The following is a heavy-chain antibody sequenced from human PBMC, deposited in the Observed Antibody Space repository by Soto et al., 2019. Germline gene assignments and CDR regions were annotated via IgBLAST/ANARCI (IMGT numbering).Heavy chain of an antibody. CDR1: GGTFSSYT. D-gene: IGHD1-26*01. Sequence: QVQLVQSRAEVKKPGSSVKVSCKASGGTFSSYTISWMRQAPGQGLEWMGRIIPILGIANYAQKFQGRVTITADKSTSTAYMKLSSLRAEDTAVYYCADRGSLYHWGQGTLVTVSS. CDR3: ADRGSLYH. CDR2: IIPILGIA. V-gene: IGHV1-69*02. J-gene: IGHJ4*02.